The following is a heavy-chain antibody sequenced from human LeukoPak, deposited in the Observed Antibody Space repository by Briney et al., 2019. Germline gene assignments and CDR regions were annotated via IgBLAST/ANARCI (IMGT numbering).Heavy chain of an antibody. J-gene: IGHJ4*02. Sequence: SETLSLTCTVSGGSISSDEYYWDWIRQPPGKGLEWIGNIYYSGSTYYNPSLKSRVTISVDTSKSQFSLKLSSVTAADTAFYYCASQYSGSDFYWGQGTLVAVSS. D-gene: IGHD5-12*01. CDR1: GGSISSDEYY. CDR2: IYYSGST. V-gene: IGHV4-39*01. CDR3: ASQYSGSDFY.